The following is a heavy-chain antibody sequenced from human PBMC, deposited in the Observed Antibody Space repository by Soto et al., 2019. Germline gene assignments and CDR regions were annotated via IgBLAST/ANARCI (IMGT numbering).Heavy chain of an antibody. V-gene: IGHV4-34*01. Sequence: PSETLSLTCAVYGGSFSGYYWSWIRQPPGKGLEWIGEINHSGSTNYNPSLKSRVTISVDTSKNQFSLKLSSVTAADTAVYYCAVYCSSTSCRRRERRYYYYYGMDVWGQGTTVTVSS. J-gene: IGHJ6*02. D-gene: IGHD2-2*01. CDR3: AVYCSSTSCRRRERRYYYYYGMDV. CDR2: INHSGST. CDR1: GGSFSGYY.